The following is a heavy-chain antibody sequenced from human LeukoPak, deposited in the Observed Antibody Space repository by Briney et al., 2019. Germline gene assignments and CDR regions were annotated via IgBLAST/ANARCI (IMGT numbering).Heavy chain of an antibody. CDR2: INHSGST. V-gene: IGHV4-34*01. CDR1: GGSFSGYY. Sequence: SETLSLTCAVYGGSFSGYYWSWIRQPPGKGLEWIGEINHSGSTNYNPSLKSRVTMSVDTSKNQFSLKLSSVTAADTAVYYCARGYDDYGDPGWFDPWGQGTLVTVSS. J-gene: IGHJ5*02. CDR3: ARGYDDYGDPGWFDP. D-gene: IGHD4-17*01.